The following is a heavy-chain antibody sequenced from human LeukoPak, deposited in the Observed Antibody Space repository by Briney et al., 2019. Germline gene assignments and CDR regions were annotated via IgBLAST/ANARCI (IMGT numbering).Heavy chain of an antibody. Sequence: ASVKVSCKASGYTFTGYYMHWVRQAPGQGLEWMGWINPNGGGTNYAQKFQGRVTMTTDTSISTAYMEMGGLRYDDTAVYYCARVSSSGDYYDNWGQGTLVIVSS. CDR2: INPNGGGT. CDR3: ARVSSSGDYYDN. CDR1: GYTFTGYY. J-gene: IGHJ4*02. V-gene: IGHV1-2*02. D-gene: IGHD3-10*01.